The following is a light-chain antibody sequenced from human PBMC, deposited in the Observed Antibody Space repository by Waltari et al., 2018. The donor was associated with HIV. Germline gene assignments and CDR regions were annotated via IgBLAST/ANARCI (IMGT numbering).Light chain of an antibody. CDR1: NIGSKS. CDR3: QVWDSSSDHL. CDR2: DDI. J-gene: IGLJ2*01. Sequence: SYVPTQPPSVSVASGQPARITCGGTNIGSKSVHWYQQKPGQAPVLVIYDDIGRPSGIPVRVSGSYYGNTATLTISRVEAGDQADYDCQVWDSSSDHLFGGWTKVTVL. V-gene: IGLV3-21*02.